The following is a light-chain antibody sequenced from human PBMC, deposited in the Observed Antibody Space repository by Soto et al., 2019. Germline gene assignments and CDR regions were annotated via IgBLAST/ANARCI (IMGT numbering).Light chain of an antibody. CDR3: QVWDSSSDHWV. Sequence: SYELTQPPSMSVAPGQTARITWGGDDVGSKSVHWYQQKPGQAPVLVVNDDTDRPSGIPERFSGSNSGNAATLTISRVEAGDEADYYCQVWDSSSDHWVFGGGTKLTVL. J-gene: IGLJ3*02. CDR1: DVGSKS. CDR2: DDT. V-gene: IGLV3-21*02.